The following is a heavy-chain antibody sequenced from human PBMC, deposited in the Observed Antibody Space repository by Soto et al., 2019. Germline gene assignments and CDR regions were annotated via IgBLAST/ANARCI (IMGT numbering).Heavy chain of an antibody. J-gene: IGHJ4*02. CDR2: INAGNGNT. V-gene: IGHV1-3*05. D-gene: IGHD6-19*01. Sequence: QVQLVQSGAEEKKPGASVRVSCKASGYTFTTYAMHWVRQAPGQRLEWMGWINAGNGNTKYSQKFQSRVTITRDTSARTAYMELGCLRSEDTGVYYSARAVAVPADFDYWGQGTLVTVSS. CDR3: ARAVAVPADFDY. CDR1: GYTFTTYA.